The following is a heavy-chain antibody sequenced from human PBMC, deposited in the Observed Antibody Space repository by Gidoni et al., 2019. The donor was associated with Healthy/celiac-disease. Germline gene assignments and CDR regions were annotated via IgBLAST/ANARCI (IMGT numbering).Heavy chain of an antibody. Sequence: QVQLVQSGAEVKKPGASVKVSCKASGYTFTSYAMHWVRQAPGQRLGWMGWINAGNGNTKYSQKFQGRVTITRDTSASTAYMELSSLRSEDTAVYYCAAYSSGYGDYFQHWGQGTLVTVSS. D-gene: IGHD6-19*01. CDR2: INAGNGNT. CDR3: AAYSSGYGDYFQH. V-gene: IGHV1-3*01. J-gene: IGHJ1*01. CDR1: GYTFTSYA.